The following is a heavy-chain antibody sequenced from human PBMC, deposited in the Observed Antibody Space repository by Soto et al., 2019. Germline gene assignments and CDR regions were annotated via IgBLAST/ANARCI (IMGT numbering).Heavy chain of an antibody. J-gene: IGHJ4*02. Sequence: SETLCLTCTVSGGSISSSSYYWGWIRQPPGKGLEWIGSIYYSGSTYYNPSLKSRVTISVDTSKNQFSLKLSSVTAADTAVYYCARQVIMITFGGVIGSPDYWGQGTLVTVSS. CDR3: ARQVIMITFGGVIGSPDY. CDR1: GGSISSSSYY. D-gene: IGHD3-16*02. V-gene: IGHV4-39*01. CDR2: IYYSGST.